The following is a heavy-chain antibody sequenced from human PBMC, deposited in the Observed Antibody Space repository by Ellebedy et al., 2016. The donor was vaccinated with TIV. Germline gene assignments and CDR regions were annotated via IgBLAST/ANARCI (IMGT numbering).Heavy chain of an antibody. CDR2: ISWDGGRT. CDR3: GKEGGYCRGGSCFVDN. J-gene: IGHJ4*02. V-gene: IGHV3-43D*03. CDR1: GFTFDNYA. Sequence: GESLKISCAASGFTFDNYAMHWVRQAPGKGLEWISLISWDGGRTYYADSMKGRFTISRDNSKSSLYLQMNSLRAEDTAFYYCGKEGGYCRGGSCFVDNWGQGTLVTVSS. D-gene: IGHD2-15*01.